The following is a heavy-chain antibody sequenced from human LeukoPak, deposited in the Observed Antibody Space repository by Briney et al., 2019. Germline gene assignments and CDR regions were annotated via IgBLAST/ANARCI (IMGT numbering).Heavy chain of an antibody. J-gene: IGHJ4*02. D-gene: IGHD2/OR15-2a*01. CDR1: GYTFTSYG. Sequence: GASVKVSCKASGYTFTSYGISWVRQAPGQGLEWMGWISAYNGNTNYAQKLQGRVTMTTDTSTSTAYMELRSLRSDDTAVYYCARDKSPRTIVGGINYWGQGTLVTVSS. CDR2: ISAYNGNT. CDR3: ARDKSPRTIVGGINY. V-gene: IGHV1-18*01.